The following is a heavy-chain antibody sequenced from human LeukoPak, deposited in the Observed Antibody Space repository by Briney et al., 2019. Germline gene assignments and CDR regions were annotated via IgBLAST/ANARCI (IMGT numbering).Heavy chain of an antibody. Sequence: GGSLRLSCAASGFTVSSNYMSWVRQGPGKGREWVANIKQDGSEKYYVDSVKGRFTISRDNAKNSLYLQMNSLRAEDTAVYYCARGLPDYWGQGTLVTVSS. J-gene: IGHJ4*02. V-gene: IGHV3-7*04. CDR3: ARGLPDY. CDR1: GFTVSSNY. CDR2: IKQDGSEK. D-gene: IGHD2-15*01.